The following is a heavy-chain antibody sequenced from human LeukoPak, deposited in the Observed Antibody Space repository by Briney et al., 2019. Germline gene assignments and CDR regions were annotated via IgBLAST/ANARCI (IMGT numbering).Heavy chain of an antibody. J-gene: IGHJ4*02. Sequence: GRSLRLSCAASGFTSSSYGMHWVRQAPGKGLEWVAVIWYDGSNKYYADSVKGRFTISRDNSKNTLYLQMNSLRAEDTAVYYCARGKGGRAAAGTLGYYFDYWGQGTLVTVSS. CDR2: IWYDGSNK. V-gene: IGHV3-33*01. D-gene: IGHD6-13*01. CDR1: GFTSSSYG. CDR3: ARGKGGRAAAGTLGYYFDY.